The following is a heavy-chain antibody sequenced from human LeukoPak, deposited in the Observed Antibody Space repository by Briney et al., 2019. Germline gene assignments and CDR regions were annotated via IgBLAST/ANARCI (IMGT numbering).Heavy chain of an antibody. D-gene: IGHD6-19*01. Sequence: GESLKISCAASGFIFSSFAMRWVRLAPGKGLEWVSAISGSGDTTYYTDSVKGRFTISRDNSENTVYLQMNSLRAEDTAVYYCARRDSRGWFDYWGQGTLVTVSS. J-gene: IGHJ4*02. CDR3: ARRDSRGWFDY. CDR1: GFIFSSFA. V-gene: IGHV3-23*01. CDR2: ISGSGDTT.